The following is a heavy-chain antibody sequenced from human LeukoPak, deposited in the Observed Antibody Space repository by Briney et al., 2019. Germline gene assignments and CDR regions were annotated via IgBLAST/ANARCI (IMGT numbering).Heavy chain of an antibody. J-gene: IGHJ4*02. V-gene: IGHV3-21*01. CDR1: GFSFSTYN. CDR3: AREVVSSGWYRGTYFDY. Sequence: GGSLRLSCAASGFSFSTYNMNWVRQAPGKGLEWVSSISPGSNYIYYADSVKGRFTISRDNAKNSLYLQMNSLRAEDTALYYCAREVVSSGWYRGTYFDYWGQGTLVTVSS. CDR2: ISPGSNYI. D-gene: IGHD6-19*01.